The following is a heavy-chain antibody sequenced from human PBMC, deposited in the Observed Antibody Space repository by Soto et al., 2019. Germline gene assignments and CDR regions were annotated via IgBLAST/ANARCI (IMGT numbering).Heavy chain of an antibody. CDR1: GYSFTSYW. D-gene: IGHD3-22*01. Sequence: PGESLKISCKGSGYSFTSYWIGWVRQMPGKGLEWMGIIYPGDSDTRYSPSFQGQVTISADKSISTAYLQWSSLKASDTAMYYCARLPSYYYDSSGSEAYYYYGMDVWGQGTTVTVSS. J-gene: IGHJ6*02. CDR2: IYPGDSDT. CDR3: ARLPSYYYDSSGSEAYYYYGMDV. V-gene: IGHV5-51*01.